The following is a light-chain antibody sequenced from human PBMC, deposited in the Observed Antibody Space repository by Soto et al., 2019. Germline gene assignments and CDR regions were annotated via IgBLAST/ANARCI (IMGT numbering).Light chain of an antibody. J-gene: IGKJ5*01. CDR2: DAS. Sequence: DIQMTQSPSSLSASVGDRVTITCQASQDISNYLNWYQQKPGKAPKLLIYDASNLETGVPSRFSGSGSGTDFTSTITSLQPEDIATYYCQQYKHLITFGQGTGLEIK. CDR3: QQYKHLIT. V-gene: IGKV1-33*01. CDR1: QDISNY.